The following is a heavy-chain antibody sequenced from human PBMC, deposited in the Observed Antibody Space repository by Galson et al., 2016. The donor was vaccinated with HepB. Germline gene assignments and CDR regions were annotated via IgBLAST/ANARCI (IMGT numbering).Heavy chain of an antibody. Sequence: SLRLSCAASGFTFSSYAMHWVRQAPGKGLEWVAVISYDGSNKYYADSVKGRFTISRDNSKNTLYLQMNSLRAEDKAVYYCARKELYYYYYGMDVWGQGTTVTVSS. J-gene: IGHJ6*02. D-gene: IGHD1-7*01. CDR3: ARKELYYYYYGMDV. V-gene: IGHV3-30-3*01. CDR2: ISYDGSNK. CDR1: GFTFSSYA.